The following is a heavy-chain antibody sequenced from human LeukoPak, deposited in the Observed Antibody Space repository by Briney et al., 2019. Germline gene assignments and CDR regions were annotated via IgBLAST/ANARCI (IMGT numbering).Heavy chain of an antibody. Sequence: GASVKVSCKASGGTFSSYAISWVRQAPGQGLEWMGGIIPIFGTANYAQKFQGRVTITTDESTSTAYMELSSLRSEDTAVYYCARGTGEARFQPGGAFDIWGQGTMVTVSS. CDR3: ARGTGEARFQPGGAFDI. CDR1: GGTFSSYA. V-gene: IGHV1-69*05. CDR2: IIPIFGTA. D-gene: IGHD7-27*01. J-gene: IGHJ3*02.